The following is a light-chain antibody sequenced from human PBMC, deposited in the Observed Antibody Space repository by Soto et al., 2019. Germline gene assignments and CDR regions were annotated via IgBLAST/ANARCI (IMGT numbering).Light chain of an antibody. Sequence: QSALTQPASVSGSPGQPITISCTGTSSDVGGYNYVSWYQQHPGKAPKLMIYDVSNRPSGVSNRFSGSKSGNTASLTISGLQAEDEADYYCSSYTSSSTGVFGGGTKVTVL. CDR2: DVS. V-gene: IGLV2-14*01. CDR3: SSYTSSSTGV. CDR1: SSDVGGYNY. J-gene: IGLJ2*01.